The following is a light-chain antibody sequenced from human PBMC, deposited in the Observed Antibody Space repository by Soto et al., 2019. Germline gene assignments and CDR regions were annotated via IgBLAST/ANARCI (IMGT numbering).Light chain of an antibody. J-gene: IGLJ1*01. CDR2: EVV. CDR1: KNDIGVYDF. V-gene: IGLV2-8*01. Sequence: ALTQPPSASWSPGQSVTISCTGTKNDIGVYDFVSWYQHHPGKAPRLIIYEVVQRPSGVPDRFSGSRSGNTASLTVSGLQAADEADYFCKSYAGSNTYVFGSGTKVTVL. CDR3: KSYAGSNTYV.